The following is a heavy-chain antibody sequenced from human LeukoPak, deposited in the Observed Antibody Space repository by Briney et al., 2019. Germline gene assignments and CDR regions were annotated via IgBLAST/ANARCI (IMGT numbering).Heavy chain of an antibody. V-gene: IGHV1-18*01. D-gene: IGHD6-13*01. Sequence: ASVRVSCKASGYTFSTYGISWVRQAPGQGLEWRGWTSTYNDNTKYAQNLQGRVTMTTDTSTSTAYMELRSLRSDDTAVYYCARDMVGLAADGNWFDPWGPGTLVTVSS. CDR2: TSTYNDNT. CDR3: ARDMVGLAADGNWFDP. J-gene: IGHJ5*02. CDR1: GYTFSTYG.